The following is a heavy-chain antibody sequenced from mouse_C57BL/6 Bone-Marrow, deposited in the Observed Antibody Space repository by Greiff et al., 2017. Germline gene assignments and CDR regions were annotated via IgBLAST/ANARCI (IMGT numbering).Heavy chain of an antibody. CDR3: ARSGWLLAYAMDY. V-gene: IGHV1-26*01. CDR2: INPNNGGT. J-gene: IGHJ4*01. D-gene: IGHD2-3*01. CDR1: GYTFTDYY. Sequence: EVQLQQSGPELVKPGASVKISCKASGYTFTDYYMNWVKQSHGKSLEWIGDINPNNGGTSYNQKFKGKATLTVDKSSSTAYMELRSLTSEDSAVYYCARSGWLLAYAMDYWGQGTSVTVSS.